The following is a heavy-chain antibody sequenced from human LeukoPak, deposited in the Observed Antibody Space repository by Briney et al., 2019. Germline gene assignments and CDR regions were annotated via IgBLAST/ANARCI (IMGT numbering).Heavy chain of an antibody. J-gene: IGHJ3*02. D-gene: IGHD3-22*01. CDR2: ISAYNGNT. Sequence: ASVKVSCKASGYTFTSYGISWVRQAPGQGLEWMGWISAYNGNTNYAQKLQGRVTMTTDTSTSTACMELRSLRSGDTAVYYCARDRGTMIVDAFDIWGQGTMVTVSS. CDR3: ARDRGTMIVDAFDI. CDR1: GYTFTSYG. V-gene: IGHV1-18*01.